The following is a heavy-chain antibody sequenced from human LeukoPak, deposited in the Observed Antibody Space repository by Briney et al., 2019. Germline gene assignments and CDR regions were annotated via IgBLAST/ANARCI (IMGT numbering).Heavy chain of an antibody. D-gene: IGHD4-17*01. J-gene: IGHJ3*02. Sequence: SVKVSCKASGGTFSSYAISWVRQAPGQGLEWMGGIIPIFGTANYAQKFQGRVTITAEESTSTAYMELSSLRSEDTAVYYCAFPTDYGDPGGAFDIWGQGTMVTVSS. V-gene: IGHV1-69*01. CDR1: GGTFSSYA. CDR3: AFPTDYGDPGGAFDI. CDR2: IIPIFGTA.